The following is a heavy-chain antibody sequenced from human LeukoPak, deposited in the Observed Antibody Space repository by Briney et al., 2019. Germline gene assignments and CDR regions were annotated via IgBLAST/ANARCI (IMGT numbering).Heavy chain of an antibody. CDR1: EFTFSGSG. CDR3: ARLDSDYFDSRSYSNSFDI. V-gene: IGHV3-73*01. Sequence: PGGSLRLSCAASEFTFSGSGIHWVRQASGKGLEWVGRVRRKVENYATTYAASVKGRSTISRDDSKNTAYLQMNSLKTEDTALYYCARLDSDYFDSRSYSNSFDIWGQGTMVTVSS. D-gene: IGHD3-22*01. J-gene: IGHJ3*02. CDR2: VRRKVENYAT.